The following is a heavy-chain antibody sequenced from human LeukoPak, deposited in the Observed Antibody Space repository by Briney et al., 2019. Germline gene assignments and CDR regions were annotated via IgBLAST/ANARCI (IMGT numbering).Heavy chain of an antibody. V-gene: IGHV4-4*02. D-gene: IGHD5-18*01. CDR1: GGSISSSNW. CDR3: ARGALGHVETAMVAFDN. CDR2: IYHSGST. Sequence: SGTLSLTCAASGGSISSSNWWSWVRQPPGKGLEWVGEIYHSGSTNYNPSLKSRVTISVDKSKNQSSLKLSSVTAAQTAVYYSARGALGHVETAMVAFDNWGQGTLVTVSS. J-gene: IGHJ4*02.